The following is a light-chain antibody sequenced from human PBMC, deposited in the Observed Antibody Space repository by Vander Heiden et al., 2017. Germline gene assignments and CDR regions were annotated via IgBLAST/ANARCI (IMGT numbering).Light chain of an antibody. CDR3: QQSNITPRVT. CDR2: ATS. Sequence: IQMIQSPSPLSASVGDRVTITCRASQSICSDVRWDQQRPEKAPMLLIYATSRLQSGVPSRFRGSVSVAEFTLTISGLQPENFATFYGQQSNITPRVTFGGGTKVXIK. V-gene: IGKV1-39*01. CDR1: QSICSD. J-gene: IGKJ4*01.